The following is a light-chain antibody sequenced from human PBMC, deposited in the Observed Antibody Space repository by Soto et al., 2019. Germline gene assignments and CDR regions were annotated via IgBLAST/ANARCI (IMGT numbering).Light chain of an antibody. V-gene: IGLV2-14*03. CDR3: SSYTDFNLYV. CDR2: DVS. CDR1: SSDVGGYRY. J-gene: IGLJ1*01. Sequence: QAALTQPASVSGAPGQSIRISCTGTSSDVGGYRYVSCYQHQPGKAPNLVILDVSGRPSGISNRFSGSKPGNTASLTISGLRPEDEADYYCSSYTDFNLYVFGTGTKVTVL.